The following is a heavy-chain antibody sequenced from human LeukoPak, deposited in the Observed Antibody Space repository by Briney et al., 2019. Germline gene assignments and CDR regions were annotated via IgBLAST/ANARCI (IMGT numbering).Heavy chain of an antibody. CDR1: GYTFTSYF. J-gene: IGHJ4*02. V-gene: IGHV1-46*01. CDR3: VRDLGYYDSSGYPTHFDY. CDR2: INPGSGST. Sequence: ASVKVSCKASGYTFTSYFIHWVRQAPGQGLEWMGIINPGSGSTSYTQKFRDRVTMTRDKSTSTVNMELSGLRSEDTAVYYCVRDLGYYDSSGYPTHFDYWGQGTLVTVSS. D-gene: IGHD3-22*01.